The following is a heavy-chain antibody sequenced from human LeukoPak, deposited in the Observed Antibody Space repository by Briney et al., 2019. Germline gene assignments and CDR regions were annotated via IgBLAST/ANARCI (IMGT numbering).Heavy chain of an antibody. CDR1: GGSISPYY. D-gene: IGHD3-3*02. CDR3: ARAFYPGYYSYMAV. V-gene: IGHV4-59*01. CDR2: IYYSGST. J-gene: IGHJ6*03. Sequence: SETLSLTCTVSGGSISPYYWSWLRQPPGKGLEWIGYIYYSGSTNYNPSLKSRVTISVDTSKNQFSLKLSSVTAADTAVYYCARAFYPGYYSYMAVWGKGTTVTVSS.